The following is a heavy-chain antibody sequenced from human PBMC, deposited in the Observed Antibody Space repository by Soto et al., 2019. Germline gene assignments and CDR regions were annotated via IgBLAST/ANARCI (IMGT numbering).Heavy chain of an antibody. CDR1: GYTFTGYY. V-gene: IGHV1-2*04. CDR3: ETQRDYGDYGAFDY. D-gene: IGHD4-17*01. Sequence: ASVKVSCKXSGYTFTGYYMHWVRQAPGQGLEWMGWINPNSGGTKYAQKFQGWVTMTRDTSISTAYMELSRLRSDDTDVYSCETQRDYGDYGAFDYWGQGTLVTVSS. J-gene: IGHJ4*02. CDR2: INPNSGGT.